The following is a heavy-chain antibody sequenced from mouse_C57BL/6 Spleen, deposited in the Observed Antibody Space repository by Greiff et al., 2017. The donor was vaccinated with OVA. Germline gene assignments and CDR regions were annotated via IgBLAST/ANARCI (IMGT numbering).Heavy chain of an antibody. D-gene: IGHD2-4*01. V-gene: IGHV1-54*01. CDR1: GYAFTNYL. CDR2: INPGSGGP. J-gene: IGHJ3*01. CDR3: ARHPTYYDYDSGVAY. Sequence: VQLQQSGAELVRPGTSVKVSCKASGYAFTNYLIEWVKQRPGQGLEWIGVINPGSGGPNYNEKFKGKATLTVDKSSSTAYMQLSSLTSEDSAVYFCARHPTYYDYDSGVAYWGQGTLVTVSA.